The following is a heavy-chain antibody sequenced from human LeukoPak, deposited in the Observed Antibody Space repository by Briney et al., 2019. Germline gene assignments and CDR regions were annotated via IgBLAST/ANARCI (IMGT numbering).Heavy chain of an antibody. CDR3: ARSYDSYDY. D-gene: IGHD3-22*01. CDR2: INPSGGST. CDR1: GYTLSNHA. Sequence: ASVKVSCKGSGYTLSNHAFSWVRQAPGQGLEWMGIINPSGGSTNYAQKFQGRVTITRDTSTSTVYMELSSLRSEDTAVYYCARSYDSYDYWGQGTLVTVSS. J-gene: IGHJ4*02. V-gene: IGHV1-46*01.